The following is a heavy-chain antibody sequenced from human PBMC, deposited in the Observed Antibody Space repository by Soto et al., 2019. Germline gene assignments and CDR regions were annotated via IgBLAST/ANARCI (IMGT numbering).Heavy chain of an antibody. CDR2: ISDSGDNT. CDR1: GFNFSSYV. V-gene: IGHV3-23*01. CDR3: AKLLARTKYASEKLDS. Sequence: EVQLLESGGGLVQPGGSLRLSCAASGFNFSSYVMTWVSQAAGKGLEWVSTISDSGDNTYYADSVRVRFTISRENSKNTLSLHMNGLGAEDTAVYYCAKLLARTKYASEKLDSCGQGALVTVSA. D-gene: IGHD2-2*01. J-gene: IGHJ4*02.